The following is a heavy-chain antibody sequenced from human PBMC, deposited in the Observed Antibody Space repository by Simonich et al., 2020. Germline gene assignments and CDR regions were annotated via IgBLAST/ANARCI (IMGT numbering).Heavy chain of an antibody. D-gene: IGHD7-27*01. J-gene: IGHJ3*02. V-gene: IGHV1-2*02. CDR1: GYTFTGYY. CDR3: ARGRLTGDKGAFDI. CDR2: INHNRGGS. Sequence: QVQLVQSGAEVKKPGASVKVSCKASGYTFTGYYMHWVRRAPGKGLEWRGGINHNRGGSNNAQKFQGRVTTTRDTSISTAYMELGRLRSDDTAVYYCARGRLTGDKGAFDIWGQGTMVTVSS.